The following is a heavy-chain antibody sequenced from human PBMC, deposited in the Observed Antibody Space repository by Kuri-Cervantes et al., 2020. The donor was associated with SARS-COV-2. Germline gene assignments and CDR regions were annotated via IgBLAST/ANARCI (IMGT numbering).Heavy chain of an antibody. CDR2: IIPIFGTA. CDR1: GGTFSSYT. Sequence: SVKVSCKASGGTFSSYTISWVRQAPGQGLEWMGGIIPIFGTANYAQKFQGRVTITADKSTSTAYMELSSLRSDDTAVYHCVRFRYYDSSRNASDIWGQGTLVTVSS. V-gene: IGHV1-69*06. J-gene: IGHJ3*02. D-gene: IGHD3-22*01. CDR3: VRFRYYDSSRNASDI.